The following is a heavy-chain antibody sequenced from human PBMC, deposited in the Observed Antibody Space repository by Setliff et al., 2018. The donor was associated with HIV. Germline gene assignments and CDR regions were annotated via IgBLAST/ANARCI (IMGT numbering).Heavy chain of an antibody. CDR1: GGSLSGHY. Sequence: SETLSLTCAVYGGSLSGHYWTWIRQPPGEGLEWIGEINHSGKTNYNPSLKSRVTISVDTSRNQFSLKLTSVTAADTALYYCARNHFDSRGGFDPWGQGNLVTVSS. J-gene: IGHJ5*02. D-gene: IGHD3-22*01. CDR3: ARNHFDSRGGFDP. CDR2: INHSGKT. V-gene: IGHV4-34*01.